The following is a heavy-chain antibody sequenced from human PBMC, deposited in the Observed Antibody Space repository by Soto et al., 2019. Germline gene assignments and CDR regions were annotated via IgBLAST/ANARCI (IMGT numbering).Heavy chain of an antibody. CDR2: IKSKTDGGTT. Sequence: GGSLRLSCAASGFTFSNAWMSWVRQAPGKGLEWVGRIKSKTDGGTTDYAAPVKGRFTISRDDSKNTLYLQMNSLKTEDTAVYYCTTTSYCSSTSCDSLHYYYYMDVWGKGTTVTVSS. V-gene: IGHV3-15*01. CDR3: TTTSYCSSTSCDSLHYYYYMDV. CDR1: GFTFSNAW. J-gene: IGHJ6*03. D-gene: IGHD2-2*01.